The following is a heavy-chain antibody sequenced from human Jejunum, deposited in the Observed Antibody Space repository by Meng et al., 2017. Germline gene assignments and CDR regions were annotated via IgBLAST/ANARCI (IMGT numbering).Heavy chain of an antibody. J-gene: IGHJ4*02. CDR2: ISGTGTTI. V-gene: IGHV3-48*03. D-gene: IGHD4-17*01. CDR1: GFTFDNDE. CDR3: ARAYGDQPDY. Sequence: GGSLRLSCAASGFTFDNDEINWVRQAPGKGLEWLSHISGTGTTIKYADSVKGRFTVSRDNAKKSVSRQVSGLRVEDTGVYYCARAYGDQPDYWGQGTLVTVSS.